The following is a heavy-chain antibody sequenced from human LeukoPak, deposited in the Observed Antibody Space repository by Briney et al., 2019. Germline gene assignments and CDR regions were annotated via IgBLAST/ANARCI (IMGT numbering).Heavy chain of an antibody. CDR2: ISAYNGNT. Sequence: GASVKASCKASGYTFTSYGISWVRQAPGQGLEWMGWISAYNGNTNYAQKLQGRVTMTTDTSTSTAYMELRSLRSDDTAVYYCARVPDCVHYYDSSGYEYFDYWGQGTLVTVSS. V-gene: IGHV1-18*01. D-gene: IGHD3-22*01. CDR1: GYTFTSYG. J-gene: IGHJ4*02. CDR3: ARVPDCVHYYDSSGYEYFDY.